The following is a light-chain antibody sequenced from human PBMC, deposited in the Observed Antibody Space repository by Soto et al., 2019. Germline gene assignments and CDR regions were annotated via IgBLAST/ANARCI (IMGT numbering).Light chain of an antibody. CDR1: QTIMTY. V-gene: IGKV1-39*01. J-gene: IGKJ1*01. Sequence: DIQMAQSPSSLSASVGDEVTITCRASQTIMTYLNWYQLKPGKPPRLLIYAASSLQSGVPSRFSGSGSGTEFTLTISSLQPEDFATYSCQQSYNSPQTFGRGTKVDI. CDR3: QQSYNSPQT. CDR2: AAS.